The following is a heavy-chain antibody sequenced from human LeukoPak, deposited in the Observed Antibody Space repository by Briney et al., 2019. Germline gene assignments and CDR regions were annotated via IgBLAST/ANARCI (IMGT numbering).Heavy chain of an antibody. V-gene: IGHV4-39*07. CDR3: ARDRKYYYHMDV. D-gene: IGHD1-14*01. CDR1: GGSIRSSSYY. J-gene: IGHJ6*03. CDR2: IYYSGST. Sequence: PSETLSLTCTVSGGSIRSSSYYWGWIRQPPGKGLEWIGSIYYSGSTYYNPSLKSRVTISVDTSKNQFSLRLSSLTAADTALYYCARDRKYYYHMDVWGKGTTVTVSS.